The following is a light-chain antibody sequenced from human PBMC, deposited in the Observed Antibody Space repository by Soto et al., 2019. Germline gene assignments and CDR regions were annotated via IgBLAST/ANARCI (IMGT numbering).Light chain of an antibody. Sequence: DIQMTQSPSSVSASVGDRVTITCRASQGIGSWLAWYQQKPGKAPNLLIYGASNLQSGVPSRFTGSGSGTDITLTIISLQPEDFATYYCQQAHSFPLTFGGGTKV. CDR3: QQAHSFPLT. CDR2: GAS. V-gene: IGKV1-12*01. J-gene: IGKJ4*01. CDR1: QGIGSW.